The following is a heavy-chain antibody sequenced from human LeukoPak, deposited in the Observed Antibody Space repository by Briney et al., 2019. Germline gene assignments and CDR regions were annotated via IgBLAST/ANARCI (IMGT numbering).Heavy chain of an antibody. CDR2: INHSGST. CDR1: GGSFSGYY. CDR3: ARGSGYCSSTSCYTLRYFDY. J-gene: IGHJ4*02. D-gene: IGHD2-2*02. V-gene: IGHV4-34*01. Sequence: SETLSLTCAVYGGSFSGYYWSWIRQPPGKGLEWIGEINHSGSTNYNPSLKSRVTISVDTSKNQFSLKLSSVTAADTAVYYCARGSGYCSSTSCYTLRYFDYWGQGTLVTVSS.